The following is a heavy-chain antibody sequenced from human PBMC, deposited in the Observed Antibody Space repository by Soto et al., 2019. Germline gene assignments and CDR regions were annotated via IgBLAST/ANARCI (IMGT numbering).Heavy chain of an antibody. J-gene: IGHJ4*02. CDR1: GGSINNYY. Sequence: SETLSLTCTVSGGSINNYYWSWIRQTPGKGLEWIANIYHSGRSNYNPSLKSRVIISVDTPNNQFSLTLTSVTAADTAVYYCAGGAAADYFDYWGQGTLVTVSS. CDR3: AGGAAADYFDY. V-gene: IGHV4-59*12. D-gene: IGHD6-13*01. CDR2: IYHSGRS.